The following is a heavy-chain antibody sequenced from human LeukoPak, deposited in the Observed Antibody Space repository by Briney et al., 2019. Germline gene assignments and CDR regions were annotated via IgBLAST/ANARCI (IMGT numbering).Heavy chain of an antibody. D-gene: IGHD6-19*01. Sequence: GGSLRLSCSAPGFTFGSCAMHWVRQAPGKGLEYVSAISNNGYNTYYADSVKGRFTISRDNSKNTLYLQMSSLRAEDTAVYYRVKEAGYTSGWYSDWGRGTLVTVSS. V-gene: IGHV3-64D*06. CDR1: GFTFGSCA. CDR3: VKEAGYTSGWYSD. J-gene: IGHJ4*02. CDR2: ISNNGYNT.